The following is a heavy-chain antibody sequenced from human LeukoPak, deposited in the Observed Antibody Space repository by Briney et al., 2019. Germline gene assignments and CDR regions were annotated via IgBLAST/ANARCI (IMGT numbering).Heavy chain of an antibody. CDR3: AKGRSPSDSGGYFDY. CDR1: GFTFDDYA. J-gene: IGHJ4*02. D-gene: IGHD3-22*01. Sequence: GGSLRLSCAASGFTFDDYALHWVRQTPGKGLEWVSLISWDGGSTYYADSVKGRFTISRDNSKNSLYLQMNSLRAEDSAFYYCAKGRSPSDSGGYFDYWGQGTLVTVSS. CDR2: ISWDGGST. V-gene: IGHV3-43D*03.